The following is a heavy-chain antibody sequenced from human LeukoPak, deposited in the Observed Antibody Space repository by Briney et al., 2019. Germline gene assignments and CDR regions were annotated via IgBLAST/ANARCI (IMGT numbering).Heavy chain of an antibody. V-gene: IGHV3-23*01. CDR3: ARDSSRITFGGVIASDY. CDR2: ISGSGGST. J-gene: IGHJ4*02. D-gene: IGHD3-16*02. Sequence: GGSLRLSCAASGFTFSSYAMSWVRQAPGKGLEWVSAISGSGGSTYYADSVKGRFTISRDNSKNTLYLQMNSLRAEDTAVYYCARDSSRITFGGVIASDYWGQGTLVTVSS. CDR1: GFTFSSYA.